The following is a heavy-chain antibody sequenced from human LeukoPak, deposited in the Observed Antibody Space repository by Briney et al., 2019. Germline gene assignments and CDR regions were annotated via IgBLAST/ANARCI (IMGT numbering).Heavy chain of an antibody. J-gene: IGHJ4*02. D-gene: IGHD2-2*01. V-gene: IGHV3-23*01. Sequence: GGSLRLSCAASGFTFSSYAMSWVRQAPGKGLEWVSAISGSGGSTYYADSVKGRFTISRDNSKNTLYLQMNSLRAEDTAVYYCAKGYCSSTSCFYYFDYWGQGTLVTVSS. CDR3: AKGYCSSTSCFYYFDY. CDR1: GFTFSSYA. CDR2: ISGSGGST.